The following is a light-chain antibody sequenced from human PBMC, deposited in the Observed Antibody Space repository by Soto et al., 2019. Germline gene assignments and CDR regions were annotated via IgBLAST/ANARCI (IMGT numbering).Light chain of an antibody. Sequence: EIVLTQSPGTLSLSPGERATLSCRASQSVSSSYLAWYQQKPGQAPGLLIYGASSRATGIPDRFSGSGSGTDVTLTISRLEPEDFAVYYCQQYGNSPPYTFGQGTKLEIK. CDR2: GAS. CDR3: QQYGNSPPYT. CDR1: QSVSSSY. J-gene: IGKJ2*01. V-gene: IGKV3-20*01.